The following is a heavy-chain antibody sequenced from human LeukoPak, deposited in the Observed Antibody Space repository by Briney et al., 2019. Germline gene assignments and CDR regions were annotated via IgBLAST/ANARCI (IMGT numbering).Heavy chain of an antibody. Sequence: SETLSLTCTVSGDSISSGYYWSWIRQPPGKGLEWIGYIYYSGSTNYNPSLKSRVTISVDTSKNQFSLKLSSVTAADTAVYYCAREVSHYYYGMDVWGQGTTVTVSS. CDR2: IYYSGST. CDR3: AREVSHYYYGMDV. V-gene: IGHV4-59*01. CDR1: GDSISSGYY. J-gene: IGHJ6*02.